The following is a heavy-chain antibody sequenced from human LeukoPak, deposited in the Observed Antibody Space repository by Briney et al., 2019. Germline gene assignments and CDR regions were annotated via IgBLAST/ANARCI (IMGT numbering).Heavy chain of an antibody. V-gene: IGHV3-21*01. J-gene: IGHJ5*02. D-gene: IGHD4-11*01. CDR1: GFTFSSYS. CDR2: ISSSSSYI. Sequence: GGSLRLSCAASGFTFSSYSMNWVGQAPGKGLEWVSSISSSSSYIYYADSVKGRFTISRDNAKNSLYLQMNSLRAEDTAVYYCASQRRDYNTGGWFDPWGQGTLVTVSS. CDR3: ASQRRDYNTGGWFDP.